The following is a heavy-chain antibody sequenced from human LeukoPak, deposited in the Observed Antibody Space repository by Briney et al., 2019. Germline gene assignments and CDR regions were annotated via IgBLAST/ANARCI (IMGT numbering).Heavy chain of an antibody. CDR1: GGTFSSYA. CDR3: ARIGSGSHYDY. CDR2: INAGNGNT. D-gene: IGHD3-10*01. Sequence: ASVKVSCKASGGTFSSYAISWVRQAPGQGLEWMGWINAGNGNTKYSQKFQGRVTITRDTSASTAYMELSSLRSEDTAVYYCARIGSGSHYDYWGQGTLVTVSS. J-gene: IGHJ4*02. V-gene: IGHV1-3*01.